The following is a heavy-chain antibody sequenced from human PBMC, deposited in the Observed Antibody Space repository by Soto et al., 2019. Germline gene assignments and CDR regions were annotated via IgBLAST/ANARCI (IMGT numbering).Heavy chain of an antibody. Sequence: ASVKVSCKASGYTFTSYYMHWVRQAPGQGLEWMGIINPSGGSTNYAQKLQGRVTMTTDTSTSTAYMELRSLRSDDTAVYYCARVGRNGNYFDYWGQGILVTVSS. V-gene: IGHV1-46*01. CDR2: INPSGGST. J-gene: IGHJ4*02. D-gene: IGHD2-8*01. CDR1: GYTFTSYY. CDR3: ARVGRNGNYFDY.